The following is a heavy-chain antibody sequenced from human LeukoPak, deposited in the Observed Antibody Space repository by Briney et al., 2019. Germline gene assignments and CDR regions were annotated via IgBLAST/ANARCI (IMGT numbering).Heavy chain of an antibody. CDR1: GGSISSSSYY. CDR2: IYYSGST. D-gene: IGHD6-19*01. J-gene: IGHJ4*02. V-gene: IGHV4-39*07. CDR3: ATSPMAVAGSSPFDY. Sequence: SETLSLTCTVSGGSISSSSYYWGWIRQPPGKGLEWIGSIYYSGSTYYNPSLKSRVTISVDTSKNQFSLKLSSVTAADTAVYYCATSPMAVAGSSPFDYWGQGTLVTVSS.